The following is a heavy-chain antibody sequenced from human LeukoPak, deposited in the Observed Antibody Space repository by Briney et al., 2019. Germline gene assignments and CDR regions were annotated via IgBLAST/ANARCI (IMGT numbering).Heavy chain of an antibody. J-gene: IGHJ5*02. V-gene: IGHV1-2*02. CDR3: ARAIKDIVVVPAAWNWFDP. D-gene: IGHD2-2*01. Sequence: ASVKVSCKASGYTFTGYYMHWVRQAPGQGLEWMGWINPNSGGTNYAHKFQGRVTMTRDTSISTAYMELSRLRSDDTAVYYCARAIKDIVVVPAAWNWFDPWGQGTPVTVSS. CDR1: GYTFTGYY. CDR2: INPNSGGT.